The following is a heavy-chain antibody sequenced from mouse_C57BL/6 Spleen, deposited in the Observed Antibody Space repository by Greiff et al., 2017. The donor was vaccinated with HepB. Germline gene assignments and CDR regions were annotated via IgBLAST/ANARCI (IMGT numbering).Heavy chain of an antibody. J-gene: IGHJ4*01. V-gene: IGHV1-55*01. CDR2: IYPGSGST. Sequence: QVQLQQPGAELVKPGASVKMSCKASGYTFTSYWITWVKQRPGQGLEWIGDIYPGSGSTNYNEKFKSKATLTVDPSSSTAYMQLSSLTSEDSAVYYCARTSMITTRAMDYWGQGTSVTVSS. CDR3: ARTSMITTRAMDY. D-gene: IGHD2-4*01. CDR1: GYTFTSYW.